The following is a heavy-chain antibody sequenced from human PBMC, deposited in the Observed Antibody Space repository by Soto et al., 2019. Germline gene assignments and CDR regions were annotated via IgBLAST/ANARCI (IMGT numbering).Heavy chain of an antibody. CDR2: ISDTGSSH. J-gene: IGHJ4*02. CDR1: GFTFSSYG. Sequence: PGGSLRLSCVGSGFTFSSYGMHWVRQAPGKGLECVAVISDTGSSHYYAASVEGRFTISRENSKNTLSLHMDRLRVEDTAVYYCAKDRRGDCPDNSCYFGADYWGQGTPVTVSS. D-gene: IGHD2-2*01. V-gene: IGHV3-30*18. CDR3: AKDRRGDCPDNSCYFGADY.